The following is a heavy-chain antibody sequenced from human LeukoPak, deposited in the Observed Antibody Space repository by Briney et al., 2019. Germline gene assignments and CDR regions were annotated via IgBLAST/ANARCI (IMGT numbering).Heavy chain of an antibody. CDR3: ARRLVSITIFGVVMDYGMDV. V-gene: IGHV5-51*01. J-gene: IGHJ6*02. D-gene: IGHD3-3*01. CDR1: GYSFTSYW. CDR2: IYPGDSDT. Sequence: PGEPLQISCKGSGYSFTSYWIGWVRQMPGKGLEWMGIIYPGDSDTRYSPSFQGQVTISADKSISTAYLQWSSLKASDTAMYYCARRLVSITIFGVVMDYGMDVWGQGTTVTVSS.